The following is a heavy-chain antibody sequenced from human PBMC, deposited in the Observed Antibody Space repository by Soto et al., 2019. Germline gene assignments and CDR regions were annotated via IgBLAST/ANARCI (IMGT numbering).Heavy chain of an antibody. CDR1: GYNFTSYW. CDR2: IYPGNSDT. Sequence: GESLKISCKGSGYNFTSYWIGWVRQMPGKSLEWMGIIYPGNSDTRYSPSFQGQVTISADKSISTAYLQWSSLKASDTAMYYCARALPHYDILNQPLYYFDYWGQGTLVTVSS. J-gene: IGHJ4*02. D-gene: IGHD3-9*01. CDR3: ARALPHYDILNQPLYYFDY. V-gene: IGHV5-51*01.